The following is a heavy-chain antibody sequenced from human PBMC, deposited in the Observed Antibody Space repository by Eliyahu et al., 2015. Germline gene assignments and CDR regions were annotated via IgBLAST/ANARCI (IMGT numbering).Heavy chain of an antibody. CDR2: IYHSGST. CDR1: GYSIXSGXY. V-gene: IGHV4-38-2*02. CDR3: AREVSYSYGYRHY. Sequence: QVQLQESGPGLVKPSETLSLTCTVSGYSIXSGXYWGWIRQPPGKGLEWIGSIYHSGSTYYNPSLKSRVTISVDTSKNQFSLKLSSVTAADTAVYYCAREVSYSYGYRHYWGQGTLVTVSS. J-gene: IGHJ4*02. D-gene: IGHD5-18*01.